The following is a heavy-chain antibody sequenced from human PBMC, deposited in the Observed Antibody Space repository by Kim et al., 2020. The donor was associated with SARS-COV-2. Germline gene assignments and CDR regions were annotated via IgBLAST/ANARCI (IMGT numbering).Heavy chain of an antibody. V-gene: IGHV4-59*01. CDR2: GST. Sequence: GSTAYYPSLKGRVYISVDTSKNQISLTLTSVTTADTAVYYCAREYSSFEFWGPGSLVTVSS. D-gene: IGHD4-4*01. CDR3: AREYSSFEF. J-gene: IGHJ4*02.